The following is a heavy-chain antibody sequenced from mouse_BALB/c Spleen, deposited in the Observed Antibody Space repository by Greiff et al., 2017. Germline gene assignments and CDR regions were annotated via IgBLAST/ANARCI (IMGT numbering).Heavy chain of an antibody. D-gene: IGHD1-2*01. V-gene: IGHV5-17*02. CDR2: ISSGSSTI. CDR1: GFTFSSFG. CDR3: ARTATDAMDY. Sequence: EVKLMESGGGLVQPGGSRKLSCAASGFTFSSFGMHWVRQAPEKGLEWVAYISSGSSTIYYADTVKGRFTISRDNPKNTLFLQMTSLRSEDTAMYYCARTATDAMDYWGQGTSVTVSS. J-gene: IGHJ4*01.